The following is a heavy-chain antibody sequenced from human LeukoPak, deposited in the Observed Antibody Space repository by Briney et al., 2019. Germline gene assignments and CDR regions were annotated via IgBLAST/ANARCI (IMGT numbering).Heavy chain of an antibody. D-gene: IGHD6-25*01. J-gene: IGHJ4*02. CDR1: GYSFTNYW. V-gene: IGHV5-51*01. Sequence: GESLQISCQGSGYSFTNYWIAWVRQLPGKGLEWMGIIHPGASDTRYSPSFQGQVTISADKSISTTYLQWSSLKASDTAMYYCASQTAHGNFDYWGQGTLVTVSS. CDR2: IHPGASDT. CDR3: ASQTAHGNFDY.